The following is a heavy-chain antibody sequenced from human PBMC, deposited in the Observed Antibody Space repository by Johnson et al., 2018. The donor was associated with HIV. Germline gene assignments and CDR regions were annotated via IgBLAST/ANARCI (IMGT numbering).Heavy chain of an antibody. CDR2: IWYDGSNK. J-gene: IGHJ3*02. CDR1: GFTFSSYG. V-gene: IGHV3-33*01. D-gene: IGHD3-16*02. CDR3: TGGDGLGESALVFDM. Sequence: QVQLVESGGGVAQPGRSLRLSCAASGFTFSSYGMHWVRQAPGKGLEWVAVIWYDGSNKYYADSVKGRFTISRDNSKKTLSLQRNSLSAEDTAVYYCTGGDGLGESALVFDMWGQGTMVTVSS.